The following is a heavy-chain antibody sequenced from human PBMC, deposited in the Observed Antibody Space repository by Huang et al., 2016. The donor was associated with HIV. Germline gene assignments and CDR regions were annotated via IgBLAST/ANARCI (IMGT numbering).Heavy chain of an antibody. CDR2: INPKRGGK. V-gene: IGHV1-2*02. J-gene: IGHJ4*02. Sequence: QVQLVQSGAEVKNPGASVRVSCKASGYTFTDSNVHWVRQAPGQGLGGMGGINPKRGGKINEQRCQGRITMTRDTTISTVHMDLRRIQSDDTAVYFCARDWSFGSSTSPADWGQGTLVTVSS. D-gene: IGHD2-15*01. CDR1: GYTFTDSN. CDR3: ARDWSFGSSTSPAD.